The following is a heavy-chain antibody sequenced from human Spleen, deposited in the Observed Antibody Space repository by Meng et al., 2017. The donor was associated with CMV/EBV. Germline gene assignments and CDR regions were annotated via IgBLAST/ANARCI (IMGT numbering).Heavy chain of an antibody. V-gene: IGHV3-9*01. D-gene: IGHD2-2*01. J-gene: IGHJ6*02. Sequence: SLKISCAASGFKFDDYAMHWVRQAPGKGLEWVSGISWNRGSIGYADSVKGRFTISRDNSKNTLYLQMNSLRAEDTAVYYCAKVGGIPAARYGMDVWGQGTTVTVSS. CDR3: AKVGGIPAARYGMDV. CDR1: GFKFDDYA. CDR2: ISWNRGSI.